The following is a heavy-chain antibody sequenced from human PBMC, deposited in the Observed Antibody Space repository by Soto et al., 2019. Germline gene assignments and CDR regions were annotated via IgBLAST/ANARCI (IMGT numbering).Heavy chain of an antibody. CDR2: ISGSGGST. J-gene: IGHJ4*02. V-gene: IGHV3-23*01. Sequence: LRLSCAASGFTFSSYAMSWVRQAPGKGLEWVSAISGSGGSTYYADSVKGRFTISRDNSKNTLYLQMNSLRAEDTAVYYCAKDRDSSGWYGYWGQGTLVTVSS. CDR1: GFTFSSYA. D-gene: IGHD6-19*01. CDR3: AKDRDSSGWYGY.